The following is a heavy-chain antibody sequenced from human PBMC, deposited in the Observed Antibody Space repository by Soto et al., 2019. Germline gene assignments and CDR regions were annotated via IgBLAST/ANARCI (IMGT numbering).Heavy chain of an antibody. CDR1: GFTFSSYA. J-gene: IGHJ5*02. CDR3: VKLGIVVVVAPTRGAENWFDP. Sequence: PGGSLRLSCSASGFTFSSYAMHWVRQSPGKGPEYVSAISSNGGSTYYADSVKGRFTISRDNSKNTLYLQMSSLRAEDTAVYYCVKLGIVVVVAPTRGAENWFDPWGQGTLVTVSS. CDR2: ISSNGGST. V-gene: IGHV3-64D*06. D-gene: IGHD2-15*01.